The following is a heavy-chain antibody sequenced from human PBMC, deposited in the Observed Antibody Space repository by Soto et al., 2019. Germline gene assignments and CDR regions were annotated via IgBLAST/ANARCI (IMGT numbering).Heavy chain of an antibody. CDR1: GFTFSGYA. V-gene: IGHV3-30-3*01. CDR2: ISYDGSNK. J-gene: IGHJ4*02. D-gene: IGHD3-3*01. CDR3: ARDPLYDFWSGYYIDY. Sequence: PGGSLRLSCAASGFTFSGYAMHWVRQSPGKGLEWVAVISYDGSNKYYADSVKGRFTISRDNSKNTLYLQMNSLRAEDTAVYYCARDPLYDFWSGYYIDYWGQGTLVTVSS.